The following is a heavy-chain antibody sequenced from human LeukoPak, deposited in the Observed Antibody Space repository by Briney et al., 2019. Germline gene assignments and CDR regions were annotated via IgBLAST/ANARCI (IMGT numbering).Heavy chain of an antibody. Sequence: PGGSLRLSCAASGFTFSSYGMHWVRQAPGKGLEWVAVISYDGSNKYYADSVKGRFTISRDNSKNTLYLQMNSLRAEDTAVYYCAKAVSGGYGNDAFDIWGQGTMVTVSS. CDR3: AKAVSGGYGNDAFDI. CDR2: ISYDGSNK. V-gene: IGHV3-30*18. CDR1: GFTFSSYG. D-gene: IGHD1-26*01. J-gene: IGHJ3*02.